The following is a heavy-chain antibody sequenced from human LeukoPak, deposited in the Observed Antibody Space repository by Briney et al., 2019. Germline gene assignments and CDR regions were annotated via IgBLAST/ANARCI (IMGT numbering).Heavy chain of an antibody. V-gene: IGHV1-69*02. CDR1: GGTFSSYT. D-gene: IGHD2-15*01. J-gene: IGHJ4*02. Sequence: SVTVSCKASGGTFSSYTISWVRQAPGQGLEWMGRIIPILGIANYAQKFQGRVTITADKSTSTAYMELSSLRSEDTAVYYCARNAPGYCSGGSCYSGYYFDYWGQGTLVTVSS. CDR2: IIPILGIA. CDR3: ARNAPGYCSGGSCYSGYYFDY.